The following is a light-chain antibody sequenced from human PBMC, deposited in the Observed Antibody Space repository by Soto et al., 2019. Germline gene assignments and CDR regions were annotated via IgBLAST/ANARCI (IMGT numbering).Light chain of an antibody. CDR2: GNI. Sequence: QSVLTQPPSVSGAPGQRVTISCTGRSSNIGAGYDVHWYQQLPGTAPKLLIYGNINRPSGVPDRFSGSKSGTSASLAITGLQAEDEADYHCSTWDDNLSTWLFGGGTKLTVL. V-gene: IGLV1-40*01. CDR1: SSNIGAGYD. J-gene: IGLJ3*02. CDR3: STWDDNLSTWL.